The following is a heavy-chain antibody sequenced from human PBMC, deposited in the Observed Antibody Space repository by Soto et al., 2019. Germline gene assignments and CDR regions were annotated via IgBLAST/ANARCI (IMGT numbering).Heavy chain of an antibody. CDR1: GFSLTTSGVG. D-gene: IGHD3-3*01. Sequence: QITLNESGPTQVKPRQTLTLTCTFSGFSLTTSGVGVGWIRQSPGKAPEWLALIYWDDDKRYSSSLKSRLTITKDNSKNQVVLTMADLDPADTATYYCAHRVLRTVFGLVTTTAIYFDFWGQGTPVAVSS. V-gene: IGHV2-5*02. J-gene: IGHJ4*02. CDR2: IYWDDDK. CDR3: AHRVLRTVFGLVTTTAIYFDF.